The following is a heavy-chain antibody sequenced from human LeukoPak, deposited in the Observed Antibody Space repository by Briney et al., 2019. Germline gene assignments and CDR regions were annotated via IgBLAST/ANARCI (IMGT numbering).Heavy chain of an antibody. CDR3: ARGYVIYY. CDR2: ISSSGSTI. Sequence: GGSLTLSCAASGFTYCYYHKSWLRPAPGKGREWVSYISSSGSTIYYADSVTGRFTISRDNATNSLYLQMTSRRAEDTAVYYCARGYVIYYWGEGT. CDR1: GFTYCYYH. V-gene: IGHV3-11*01. J-gene: IGHJ4*02. D-gene: IGHD5-12*01.